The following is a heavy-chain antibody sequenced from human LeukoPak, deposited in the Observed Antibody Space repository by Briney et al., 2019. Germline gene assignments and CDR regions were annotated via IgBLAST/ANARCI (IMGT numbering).Heavy chain of an antibody. Sequence: GGSLRLSCAASGFTFSSYGMHWVRQAPGKGLEWVAVISYDGSNKYYADSVKGRLTISRDNSKNTLYLQMKSLRAEDTAVYYCAKDADYGMDVWGQGTTVTVSS. D-gene: IGHD6-13*01. CDR1: GFTFSSYG. CDR2: ISYDGSNK. J-gene: IGHJ6*02. CDR3: AKDADYGMDV. V-gene: IGHV3-30*18.